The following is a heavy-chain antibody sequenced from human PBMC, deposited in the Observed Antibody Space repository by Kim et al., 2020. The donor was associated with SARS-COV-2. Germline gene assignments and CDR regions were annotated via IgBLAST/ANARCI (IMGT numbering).Heavy chain of an antibody. V-gene: IGHV7-4-1*02. J-gene: IGHJ4*02. CDR3: ARIGEWELPYYFDY. CDR2: INTNTGNP. D-gene: IGHD1-26*01. CDR1: GYTFTSYA. Sequence: ASVKVSCKASGYTFTSYAMNWVRQAPGQGLEWMGWINTNTGNPTYAQGFTGRFVFSLDTSVSTAYLQISSLKAEDTAVYYCARIGEWELPYYFDYWGQGTLVTVSS.